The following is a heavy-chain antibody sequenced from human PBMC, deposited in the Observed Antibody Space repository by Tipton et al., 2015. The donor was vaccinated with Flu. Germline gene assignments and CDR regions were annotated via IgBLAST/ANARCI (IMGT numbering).Heavy chain of an antibody. CDR1: GFTFSSYA. CDR3: ARERYGDYFDY. CDR2: ISGSGGST. J-gene: IGHJ4*02. Sequence: SLRLSCAASGFTFSSYAMSWVRQAPGKGLEWVSAISGSGGSTFYTDSVKGRFTISRDNAKNSLYLQMNSLRADDTAVYYCARERYGDYFDYWGQGTLVTVSS. V-gene: IGHV3-23*01. D-gene: IGHD1-14*01.